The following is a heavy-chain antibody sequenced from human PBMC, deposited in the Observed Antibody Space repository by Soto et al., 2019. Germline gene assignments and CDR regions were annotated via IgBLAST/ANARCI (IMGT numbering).Heavy chain of an antibody. CDR1: GFTFSFYA. D-gene: IGHD3-16*01. Sequence: QVQLVESVGDVVQPGRSLRLSCAASGFTFSFYAMHWVRQAPGKGLEWVAVISYNGRNKHYVDSVKGRFTISRDNSQDTLYLQMDSLRPDDMAVYYCARQAKIGDRSQFYFDSWGQGTLVTVSS. V-gene: IGHV3-30*04. J-gene: IGHJ4*02. CDR3: ARQAKIGDRSQFYFDS. CDR2: ISYNGRNK.